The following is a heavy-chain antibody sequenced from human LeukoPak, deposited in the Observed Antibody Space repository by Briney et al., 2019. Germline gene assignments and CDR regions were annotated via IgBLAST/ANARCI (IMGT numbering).Heavy chain of an antibody. CDR3: ARASIRGSFDDY. CDR1: GFTFNSYW. V-gene: IGHV3-21*01. J-gene: IGHJ4*02. Sequence: GGSLRLSCAASGFTFNSYWMNWVRQAPGKGLEWVSSISSSSSYIYYADSVKGRFTISRDNAKNSLYLQMNSLRAEDTAVYYCARASIRGSFDDYWGQGTLVTVSS. D-gene: IGHD3-9*01. CDR2: ISSSSSYI.